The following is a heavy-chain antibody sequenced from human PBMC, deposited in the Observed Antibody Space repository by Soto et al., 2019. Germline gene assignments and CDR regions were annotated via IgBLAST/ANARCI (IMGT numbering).Heavy chain of an antibody. D-gene: IGHD3-10*01. CDR1: GGSISSYY. Sequence: SETLSLTCAVSGGSISSYYWSWIRQPPGKGLEWIGYIYYSGSTNYNPSLKSRVTISVDTSKNQFSLKLSSVTAADTAVYYCAGAMVRHLFDYWGQGTLVNRLL. J-gene: IGHJ4*02. CDR2: IYYSGST. CDR3: AGAMVRHLFDY. V-gene: IGHV4-59*08.